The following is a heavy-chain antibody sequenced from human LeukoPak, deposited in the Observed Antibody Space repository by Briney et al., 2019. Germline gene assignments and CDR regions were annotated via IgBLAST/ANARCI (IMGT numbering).Heavy chain of an antibody. J-gene: IGHJ4*02. D-gene: IGHD3-10*01. Sequence: PGGSLRLSCAASGFTFSSYAMSWVRQAPGKGLEWVAFIRYDGSNKYYADSVKGRFTISRDNSKNTLYLQMNSLRAEDTAVYYCAKGSIWFGELLYAWDYWGQGTLVTVSS. CDR3: AKGSIWFGELLYAWDY. CDR2: IRYDGSNK. V-gene: IGHV3-30*02. CDR1: GFTFSSYA.